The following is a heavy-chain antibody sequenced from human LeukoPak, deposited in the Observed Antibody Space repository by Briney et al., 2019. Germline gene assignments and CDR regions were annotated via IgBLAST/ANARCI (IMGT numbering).Heavy chain of an antibody. Sequence: SETLSLTCTVSGGSISSYYWSWIRQPPGKGLEWIGYIYYSGSNNYNPSLMSRVTISVDTSKNQFSLKLSSVTAADTAVYDCARGRIQLWPPNVRRGASHFDYWGQGTLVTVSS. J-gene: IGHJ4*02. CDR1: GGSISSYY. V-gene: IGHV4-59*01. CDR3: ARGRIQLWPPNVRRGASHFDY. D-gene: IGHD5-18*01. CDR2: IYYSGSN.